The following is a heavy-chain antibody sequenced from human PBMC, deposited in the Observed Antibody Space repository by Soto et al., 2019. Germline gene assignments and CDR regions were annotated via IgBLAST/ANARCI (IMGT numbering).Heavy chain of an antibody. Sequence: KPSETLSLTCTVSGGSISSYYWSWIRQPPGKGLEWIGYIYYSGSTNYNPSLKSRVTISVDTSKNQFSLKLSSVAAADTAVYYCARSGSSWCYYYGMDVWGQGTTVTVSS. CDR3: ARSGSSWCYYYGMDV. CDR2: IYYSGST. CDR1: GGSISSYY. D-gene: IGHD6-13*01. J-gene: IGHJ6*02. V-gene: IGHV4-59*01.